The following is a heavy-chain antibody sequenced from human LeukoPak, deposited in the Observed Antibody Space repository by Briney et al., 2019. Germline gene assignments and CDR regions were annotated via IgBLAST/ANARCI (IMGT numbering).Heavy chain of an antibody. V-gene: IGHV3-23*01. CDR2: ISGSGGST. D-gene: IGHD1-26*01. CDR3: AKYSGSYVLHDAFDI. CDR1: GFTFSDYY. Sequence: GGSLRLSCAASGFTFSDYYMTWIRQAPGKGLEWVSAISGSGGSTYYADSVKGRFTISRDNSKNTLYLQMNSLRAEDTAVYYCAKYSGSYVLHDAFDIWGQGTMVTVSS. J-gene: IGHJ3*02.